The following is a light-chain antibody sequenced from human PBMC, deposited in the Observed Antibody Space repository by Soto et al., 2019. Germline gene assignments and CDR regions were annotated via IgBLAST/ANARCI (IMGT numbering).Light chain of an antibody. CDR1: KRISSW. V-gene: IGKV1-5*01. Sequence: DIQMTPSPSTLSASVGARVTITCRAGKRISSWLAWYQQKPGKAPKLLIYHASRLHCGVPSRFSASGSGTEFTLTISSLQPDDFATYYCQQYHSYWTFGQGTKVDIK. CDR2: HAS. J-gene: IGKJ1*01. CDR3: QQYHSYWT.